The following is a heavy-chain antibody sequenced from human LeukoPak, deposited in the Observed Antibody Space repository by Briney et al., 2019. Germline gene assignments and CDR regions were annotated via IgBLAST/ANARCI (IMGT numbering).Heavy chain of an antibody. CDR2: MNPNSGNT. D-gene: IGHD3-3*01. CDR3: AREGTIFGVVISAWYYYYGMDV. Sequence: ASVKVSCKASGYTFTSYDINWVRQAPGQGLEWMGWMNPNSGNTGYAQKFQGRVTMTRNTSISTAYMELSSLRSEDTAVYYCAREGTIFGVVISAWYYYYGMDVWGQGTTVTVSS. V-gene: IGHV1-8*01. J-gene: IGHJ6*02. CDR1: GYTFTSYD.